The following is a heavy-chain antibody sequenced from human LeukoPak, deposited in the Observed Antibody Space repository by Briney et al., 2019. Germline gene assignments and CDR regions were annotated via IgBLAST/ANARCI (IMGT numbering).Heavy chain of an antibody. V-gene: IGHV1-2*02. J-gene: IGHJ4*02. D-gene: IGHD6-19*01. CDR1: GYTFTGYY. CDR3: ARVGYSSGWYADH. CDR2: INPNSGGT. Sequence: ASVKVSCKASGYTFTGYYMHWVRQAPGQGLEWMGWINPNSGGTNYAQKFQGRVTMTRDTSISTAYMELSRLRSDDTAVYYCARVGYSSGWYADHWGQGTLVTVSS.